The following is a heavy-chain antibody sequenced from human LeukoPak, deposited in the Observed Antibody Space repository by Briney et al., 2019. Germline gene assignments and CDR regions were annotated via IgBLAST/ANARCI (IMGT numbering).Heavy chain of an antibody. CDR1: GFTFHDYG. V-gene: IGHV3-20*04. Sequence: GGSLRLSCAASGFTFHDYGMSWVRQAPGKGLEWVSGINWNGGSTGYADSVKGRFTISRDNAKNSLYLQMNSLRAEDTALYYCAREHYGSGSYYSGYYSDYWGQGTLVTVSS. CDR2: INWNGGST. J-gene: IGHJ4*02. CDR3: AREHYGSGSYYSGYYSDY. D-gene: IGHD3-10*01.